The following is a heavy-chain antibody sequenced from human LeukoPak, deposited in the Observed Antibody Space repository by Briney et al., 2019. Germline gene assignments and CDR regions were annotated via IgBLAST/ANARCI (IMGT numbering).Heavy chain of an antibody. Sequence: ASVKVSCKASGYTFTGYYMHWVRQAPGQGLEWMGWMNPNSGNTGYAQKFQGRVTMTRNTSISTAYMELSSLRSEDTAVYYCARERIYSMEWLTSRPASYYYYGMDVWGQGTTVTVSS. CDR2: MNPNSGNT. D-gene: IGHD3-3*01. CDR1: GYTFTGYY. V-gene: IGHV1-8*02. J-gene: IGHJ6*02. CDR3: ARERIYSMEWLTSRPASYYYYGMDV.